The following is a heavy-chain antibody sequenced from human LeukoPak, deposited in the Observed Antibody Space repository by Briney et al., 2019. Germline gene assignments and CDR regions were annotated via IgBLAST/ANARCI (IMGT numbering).Heavy chain of an antibody. J-gene: IGHJ3*02. D-gene: IGHD1-26*01. Sequence: SVKLSCKASGGTFSIYAISWVRQAPGQGLEWMGRIITIFGTANYAQKFQGRVTITTDESTSTAYMELSSLRSEDTAVYYCARGFLDVGAFDIWGQGTMVTVSS. V-gene: IGHV1-69*05. CDR3: ARGFLDVGAFDI. CDR1: GGTFSIYA. CDR2: IITIFGTA.